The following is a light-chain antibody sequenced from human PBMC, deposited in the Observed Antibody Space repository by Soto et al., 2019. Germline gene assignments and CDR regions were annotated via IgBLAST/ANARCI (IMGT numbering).Light chain of an antibody. Sequence: DIQMTQSPSSLSASVGDRVTITCRASQSISSYLNWYQQKPGKAPKLLIYAASSLPTGVPSRFSGSGPGTDFTLTISSLQREDFATYYCQESLTSLGTFGPGTKVDI. CDR3: QESLTSLGT. V-gene: IGKV1-39*01. J-gene: IGKJ3*01. CDR1: QSISSY. CDR2: AAS.